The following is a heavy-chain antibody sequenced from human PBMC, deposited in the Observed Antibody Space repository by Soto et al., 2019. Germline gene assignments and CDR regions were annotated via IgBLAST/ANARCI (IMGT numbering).Heavy chain of an antibody. CDR3: ARETYGSGSYSEKVNWFDP. J-gene: IGHJ5*02. Sequence: SETLSLTCTVSGGSISSGDYCWSWIRQPPGKGLEWIGYIYYSGSTYYNPSLKSRVTISVDTSKNQFSLKLSSVTAADTAVYYCARETYGSGSYSEKVNWFDPWGQGTLVTVSS. D-gene: IGHD3-10*01. CDR1: GGSISSGDYC. V-gene: IGHV4-30-4*01. CDR2: IYYSGST.